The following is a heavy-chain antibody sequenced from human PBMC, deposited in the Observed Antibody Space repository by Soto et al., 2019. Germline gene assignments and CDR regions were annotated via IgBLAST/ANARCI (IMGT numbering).Heavy chain of an antibody. CDR1: GASIRSSDYY. D-gene: IGHD4-17*01. V-gene: IGHV4-30-4*01. CDR3: ARGLYGYYAFDH. Sequence: QVQLRESGPGLVKPSQTLSLTCTVSGASIRSSDYYWSWIRQPPGKGLEWIGYIYLSGSSYSNPSLKSRVSISEDTSNNHFSLKLSSVTAADTAVYYCARGLYGYYAFDHWGQGALVTVSS. CDR2: IYLSGSS. J-gene: IGHJ4*02.